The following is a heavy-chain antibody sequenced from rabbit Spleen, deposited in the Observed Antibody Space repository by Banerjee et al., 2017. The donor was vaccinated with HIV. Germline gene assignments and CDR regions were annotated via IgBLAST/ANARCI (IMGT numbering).Heavy chain of an antibody. Sequence: EESGGDLVKPEGSLTLTCTASGFTLSSNYWICWVRQAPGKGLEWIACIYTGSSGRTYYASWAKGRFTISKTSSTTVTLQMTSLTVADTATYFCARDDSGGGSYVDRLNLWGPGTLVTVS. D-gene: IGHD1-1*01. CDR2: IYTGSSGRT. J-gene: IGHJ4*01. CDR3: ARDDSGGGSYVDRLNL. V-gene: IGHV1S45*01. CDR1: GFTLSSNYW.